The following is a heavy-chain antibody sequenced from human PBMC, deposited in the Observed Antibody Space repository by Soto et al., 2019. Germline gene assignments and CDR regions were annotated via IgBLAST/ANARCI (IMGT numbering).Heavy chain of an antibody. V-gene: IGHV1-18*01. Sequence: ASVKVSCKASGYTFISYGISWVRQTPGQGLEWMGWVSAYNGNTNYAQKFQGRVTMTTDTATQTAYMELSSLRSEDTAVYYCARGVAPYYFDYWGQGTLVTVSS. CDR2: VSAYNGNT. J-gene: IGHJ4*02. CDR3: ARGVAPYYFDY. D-gene: IGHD2-15*01. CDR1: GYTFISYG.